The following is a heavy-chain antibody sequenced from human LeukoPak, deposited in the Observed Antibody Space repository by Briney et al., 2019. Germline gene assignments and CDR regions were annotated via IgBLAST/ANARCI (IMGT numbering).Heavy chain of an antibody. CDR1: GYTCTSYD. CDR2: MNPNSGNT. Sequence: ASVKVSYKASGYTCTSYDINWVRQATGQRLDGMVWMNPNSGNTGYAQNFQVRVTMTRNTSISTAYMEMSSLRSEDTAVYYCARGLVRYFDWLLSAYYFDYWGQGTLATVSS. D-gene: IGHD3-9*01. J-gene: IGHJ4*02. CDR3: ARGLVRYFDWLLSAYYFDY. V-gene: IGHV1-8*01.